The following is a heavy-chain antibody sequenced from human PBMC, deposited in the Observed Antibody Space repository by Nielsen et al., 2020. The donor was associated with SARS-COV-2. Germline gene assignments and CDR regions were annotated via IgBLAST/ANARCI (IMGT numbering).Heavy chain of an antibody. D-gene: IGHD2-15*01. V-gene: IGHV4-34*01. Sequence: GSLRLSCAVYGGSFSGYYWSWIRQPPGKGLEWIGEINHSGSTNYNPSLKSRVTISVDTSKNQFSLKLSSVTAADTAVYYCARKAWWAMGWFDPWGQGTLVTVSS. CDR2: INHSGST. J-gene: IGHJ5*02. CDR1: GGSFSGYY. CDR3: ARKAWWAMGWFDP.